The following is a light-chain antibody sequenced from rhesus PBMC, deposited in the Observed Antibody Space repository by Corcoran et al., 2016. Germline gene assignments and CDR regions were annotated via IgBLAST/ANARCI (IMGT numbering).Light chain of an antibody. CDR1: QRVSSY. CDR2: GAS. V-gene: IGKV3S9*01. J-gene: IGKJ2*01. Sequence: EIVMTQSPATLSLSPGERATVSCRASQRVSSYVAWYQQKPEQAPRLLIYGASSRATGSPDRCSGSGSGTDFTLIISSLEAEDVGVYYCQQYNNWNSFGQGTKVEIK. CDR3: QQYNNWNS.